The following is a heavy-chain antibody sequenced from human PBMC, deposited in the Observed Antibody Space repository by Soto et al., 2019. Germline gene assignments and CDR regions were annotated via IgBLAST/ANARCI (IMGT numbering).Heavy chain of an antibody. CDR2: ISYDGSNK. CDR1: GFTFSSYG. CDR3: ANVWFGEGSG. Sequence: QVQLVESGGGVVQPGRSLRLSCAASGFTFSSYGMHWVRQAPGKGLEWVAVISYDGSNKYYADSVKGRFTISRDNSKNTLYLQMNSLRAEDTAVYYCANVWFGEGSGWGQGTLVTVSS. D-gene: IGHD3-10*01. V-gene: IGHV3-30*18. J-gene: IGHJ4*02.